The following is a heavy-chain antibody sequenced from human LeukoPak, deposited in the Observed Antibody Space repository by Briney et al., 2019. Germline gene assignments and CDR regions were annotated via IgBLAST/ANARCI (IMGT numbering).Heavy chain of an antibody. CDR1: GFSISSYG. CDR3: ARDECNTTYCYGY. Sequence: PGGSLRLSCVVSGFSISSYGMHWVRQSPGKGLEWVAVIWYDGSKKYHADSVRGRFTISRDVSKSTLYLEMSSLRAEDTAVYYCARDECNTTYCYGYWGQGTLVTVSP. D-gene: IGHD3-10*01. CDR2: IWYDGSKK. J-gene: IGHJ4*02. V-gene: IGHV3-33*01.